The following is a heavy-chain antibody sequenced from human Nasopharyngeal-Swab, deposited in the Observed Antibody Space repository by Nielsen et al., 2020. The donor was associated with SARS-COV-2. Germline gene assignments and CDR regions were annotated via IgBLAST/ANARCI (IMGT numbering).Heavy chain of an antibody. CDR3: ARGSIAAAGSNWYFDL. J-gene: IGHJ2*01. Sequence: GSLRLSCIVSGGSISSYYWSWIRQPPGKGLEWIGYIYYSGSTNYNPSLKSRVTISVDTSKNQFSLKLSSVTAADTAVYYCARGSIAAAGSNWYFDLWGRGTLVTVSS. CDR2: IYYSGST. D-gene: IGHD6-13*01. CDR1: GGSISSYY. V-gene: IGHV4-59*01.